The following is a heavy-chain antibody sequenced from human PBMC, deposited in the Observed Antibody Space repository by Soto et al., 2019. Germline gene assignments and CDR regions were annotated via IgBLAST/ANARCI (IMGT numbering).Heavy chain of an antibody. CDR1: GYTFTSYD. V-gene: IGHV1-8*01. CDR3: AIHPPFYYYYYMDV. J-gene: IGHJ6*03. Sequence: QVQLVQSGAEVKKPGASVKVSCKASGYTFTSYDINWVRQATGQGLEWMGWMNPNSGNTGYAQKFQCRVTMSRNTSISTAYMERSSLRSEDTAVYYCAIHPPFYYYYYMDVWGKGTPVTVSS. CDR2: MNPNSGNT.